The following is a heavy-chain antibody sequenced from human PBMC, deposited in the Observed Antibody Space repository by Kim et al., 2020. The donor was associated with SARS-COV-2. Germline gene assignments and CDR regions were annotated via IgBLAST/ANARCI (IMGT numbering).Heavy chain of an antibody. CDR2: ISYDGSYK. Sequence: GGSLRLPCAASGFTFSSYGMHWVRQAPGKGLQWVAVISYDGSYKYYADSVKGRFTISRDNSKNTLYLKMNSLRAEDTAVYYCAKAGGYYEDYEYFQHWGQGTLVTVSS. J-gene: IGHJ1*01. CDR1: GFTFSSYG. V-gene: IGHV3-30*18. CDR3: AKAGGYYEDYEYFQH. D-gene: IGHD3-22*01.